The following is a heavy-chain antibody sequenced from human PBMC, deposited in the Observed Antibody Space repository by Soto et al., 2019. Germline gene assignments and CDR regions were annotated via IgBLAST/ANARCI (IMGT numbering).Heavy chain of an antibody. D-gene: IGHD6-19*01. V-gene: IGHV3-11*01. CDR1: GFSFSDYY. CDR3: ARRSGSSGYYGVDF. CDR2: ISGNGFTI. J-gene: IGHJ4*02. Sequence: GGSLRLSCTASGFSFSDYYMSWIRQAPGKGLEWISYISGNGFTIYYGDSVKGRFIISRDNANNSLFLQLNSLRVEDTAVYYCARRSGSSGYYGVDFWGQGTLVTVSS.